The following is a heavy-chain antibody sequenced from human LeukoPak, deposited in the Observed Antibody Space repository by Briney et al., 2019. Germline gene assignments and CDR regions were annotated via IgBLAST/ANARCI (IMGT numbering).Heavy chain of an antibody. V-gene: IGHV4-59*01. D-gene: IGHD6-19*01. Sequence: SETLSLTCIVSGGSISSYYWSWIRQPPGKGLEWIGYIYYSGSTNYNPSLKSRVTISVDTSKNQFSLKLSSVTAADTAVYYCARNVWLVDYYYGMDVWGQGTTVTVSS. CDR3: ARNVWLVDYYYGMDV. J-gene: IGHJ6*02. CDR1: GGSISSYY. CDR2: IYYSGST.